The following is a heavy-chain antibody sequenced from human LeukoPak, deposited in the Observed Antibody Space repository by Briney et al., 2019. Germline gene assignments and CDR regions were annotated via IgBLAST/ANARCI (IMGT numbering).Heavy chain of an antibody. V-gene: IGHV4-59*01. CDR3: ARTLAYCGGDCYHLYYYYGMDV. CDR1: GGSISSYY. D-gene: IGHD2-21*02. Sequence: SETLSLTCTVSGGSISSYYWSWIRQPPGKGLEGIGHIYYSGSTNYNPSLKSRVTISVDTSKNQFSLKLSSVTAADTAVYYCARTLAYCGGDCYHLYYYYGMDVWGKGTTVTVSS. J-gene: IGHJ6*04. CDR2: IYYSGST.